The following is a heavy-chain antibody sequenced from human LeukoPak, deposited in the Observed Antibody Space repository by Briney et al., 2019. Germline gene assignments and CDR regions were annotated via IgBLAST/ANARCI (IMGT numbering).Heavy chain of an antibody. CDR1: GGSISSSSYY. CDR2: IYYSGST. V-gene: IGHV4-39*01. Sequence: SETLSLNCTVAGGSISSSSYYRGWIRQPPVKGLEWIGSIYYSGSTYYNPSLKSRVTISLDTSKNQFSLNLSSATAANTHVYYCAGVDTAMVTFGYWGQGTLVTVSS. CDR3: AGVDTAMVTFGY. J-gene: IGHJ4*02. D-gene: IGHD5-18*01.